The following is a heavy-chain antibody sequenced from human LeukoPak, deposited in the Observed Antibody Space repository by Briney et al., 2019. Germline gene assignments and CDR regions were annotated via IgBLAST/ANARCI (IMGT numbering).Heavy chain of an antibody. J-gene: IGHJ4*02. Sequence: PAGSLRLSCAASGFTFSRFAMSWVRQAPGKDLEWVSSISGSDGTTYYAESVEGRFTISRDNSKNILYLQMNSLRADDTAVYYCAKDANYFDSSGYLIPFDYWGQGTLVTVSS. V-gene: IGHV3-23*01. CDR1: GFTFSRFA. CDR2: ISGSDGTT. D-gene: IGHD3-22*01. CDR3: AKDANYFDSSGYLIPFDY.